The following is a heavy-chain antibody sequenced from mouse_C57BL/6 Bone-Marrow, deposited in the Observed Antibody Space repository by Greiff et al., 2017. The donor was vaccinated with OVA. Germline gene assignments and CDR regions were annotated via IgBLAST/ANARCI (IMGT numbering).Heavy chain of an antibody. CDR2: IYPRDGST. D-gene: IGHD1-1*01. CDR1: GYTFTDHT. Sequence: VKLQESDAELVKPGASVKISCKVSGYTFTDHTIHWMKQRPEQGLEWIGYIYPRDGSTKYNEKFKGKATLTADKSSSTAYMQLNSLTSEDSAVYFCARDYYGSSLFDYWGQGTTLTVSS. J-gene: IGHJ2*01. CDR3: ARDYYGSSLFDY. V-gene: IGHV1-78*01.